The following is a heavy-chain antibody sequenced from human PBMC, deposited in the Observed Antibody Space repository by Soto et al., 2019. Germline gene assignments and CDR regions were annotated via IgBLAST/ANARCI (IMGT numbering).Heavy chain of an antibody. Sequence: QLVESGGGLTQAGGSLRLSCVGSGFFFNNYDMHWVRQVRGKGLEWVSAIGAADDPYYSVSVKGRFIVSRDNAQSSLYLKMNNLRAGDTAVYFCARAYTGQLPRRGDYYYTLDVWGRETTVTVSS. D-gene: IGHD2-2*01. J-gene: IGHJ6*02. V-gene: IGHV3-13*05. CDR3: ARAYTGQLPRRGDYYYTLDV. CDR2: IGAADDP. CDR1: GFFFNNYD.